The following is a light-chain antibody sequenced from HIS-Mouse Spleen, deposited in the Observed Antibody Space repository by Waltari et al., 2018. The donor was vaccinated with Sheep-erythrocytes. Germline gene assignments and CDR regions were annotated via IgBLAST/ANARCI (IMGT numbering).Light chain of an antibody. CDR1: ALPKKY. CDR3: YSTDSSGNHRV. V-gene: IGLV3-10*01. J-gene: IGLJ1*01. CDR2: EDS. Sequence: SYELTQPPSVSVSPGQTARITCSGDALPKKYAYWYQQTSGQAPVLVIYEDSKRPSGIPERFSGSSSGTMATLTISGAQVEDEADYYCYSTDSSGNHRVFGTGTKVTVL.